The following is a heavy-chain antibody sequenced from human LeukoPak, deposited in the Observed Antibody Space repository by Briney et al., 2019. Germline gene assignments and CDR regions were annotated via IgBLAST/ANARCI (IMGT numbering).Heavy chain of an antibody. D-gene: IGHD1-1*01. CDR2: IYYTGDA. CDR1: GGSVSSNNYY. J-gene: IGHJ5*02. V-gene: IGHV4-39*01. Sequence: PSETLSLTCTVSGGSVSSNNYYWGWLRQPPGKGLEWIGSIYYTGDAYYNPSLESRVAISVDTSKNHFSLRLTSVTAADTAVYYCVRHPVPEKTIDPWGQGILVTVSS. CDR3: VRHPVPEKTIDP.